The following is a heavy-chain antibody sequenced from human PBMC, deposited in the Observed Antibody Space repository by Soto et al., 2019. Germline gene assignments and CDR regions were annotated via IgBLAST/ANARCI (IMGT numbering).Heavy chain of an antibody. CDR1: GGSFSGYY. CDR2: INHSGST. D-gene: IGHD6-13*01. J-gene: IGHJ4*02. V-gene: IGHV4-34*01. CDR3: ARGDSSRWYFYRY. Sequence: PSETPSLTCAVYGGSFSGYYWSWIRQPPGKGLEWIGEINHSGSTNYNPPLKSRVTISVDTSKNQFSLKLRSVTAADTAVYYCARGDSSRWYFYRYWGQGTLVTVSS.